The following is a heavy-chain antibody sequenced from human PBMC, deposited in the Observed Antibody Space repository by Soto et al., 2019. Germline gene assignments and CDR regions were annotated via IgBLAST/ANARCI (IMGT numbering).Heavy chain of an antibody. CDR2: IYPGDSDT. Sequence: PVESLKISCKGSGYSFTSYCIGWERQMPGKGLEWMGIIYPGDSDTRYSPSFQGQVTISADKSISTAYLQWSSLKASDTAMYYCARLGQWELDYCYYYGMDVWGQGTTVTVSS. CDR1: GYSFTSYC. D-gene: IGHD1-26*01. CDR3: ARLGQWELDYCYYYGMDV. J-gene: IGHJ6*02. V-gene: IGHV5-51*01.